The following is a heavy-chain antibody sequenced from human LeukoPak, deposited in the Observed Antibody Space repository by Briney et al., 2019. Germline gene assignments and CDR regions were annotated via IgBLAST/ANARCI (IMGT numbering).Heavy chain of an antibody. CDR1: GFTVSSNY. J-gene: IGHJ3*02. Sequence: GGSLRLSCAASGFTVSSNYMSWVRQAPGKGLEWVSVIYSGGSTYYADSVKGRFTISRDNSKNTLYLQMNSLRAEDTAVYYCARDSRAVGDAFDIWGQGTMVTVSS. CDR2: IYSGGST. V-gene: IGHV3-66*01. CDR3: ARDSRAVGDAFDI. D-gene: IGHD6-19*01.